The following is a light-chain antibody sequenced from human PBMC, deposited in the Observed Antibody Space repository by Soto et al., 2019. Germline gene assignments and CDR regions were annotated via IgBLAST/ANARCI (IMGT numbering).Light chain of an antibody. CDR2: EVS. CDR1: SSDVGGYNY. CDR3: SSYTSSSTRV. V-gene: IGLV2-14*01. J-gene: IGLJ3*02. Sequence: QSALTQPASGSGSPGQSITISCTGTSSDVGGYNYVSWYQQHPGKAPKLMIHEVSNRPSGVSNRFSGSKSGNTASLTISGLQAEDEADYYCSSYTSSSTRVFGGGTKLTVL.